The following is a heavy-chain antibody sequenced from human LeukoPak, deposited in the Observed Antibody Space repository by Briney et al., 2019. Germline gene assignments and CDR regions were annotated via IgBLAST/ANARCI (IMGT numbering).Heavy chain of an antibody. V-gene: IGHV4-59*08. CDR3: GRHRGILVPAAMFDP. J-gene: IGHJ5*02. CDR2: IYYSGST. D-gene: IGHD2-2*01. Sequence: NPSETLSLTCTVSGGSISGYYWSWIRQPPGKGLEWIGYIYYSGSTNYNPSLKSRVTISVDTSKNQFSLKLSSVTAADTAVYYCGRHRGILVPAAMFDPWGQGTLVTVSS. CDR1: GGSISGYY.